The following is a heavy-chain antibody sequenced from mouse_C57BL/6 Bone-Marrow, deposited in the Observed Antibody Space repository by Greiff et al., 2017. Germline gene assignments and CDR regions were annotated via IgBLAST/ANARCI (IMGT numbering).Heavy chain of an antibody. D-gene: IGHD1-1*01. J-gene: IGHJ3*01. CDR3: ARSRYYGSSYDWFAY. CDR2: IYPGDGDT. CDR1: GYAFSSSW. V-gene: IGHV1-82*01. Sequence: QVQLQQSGPELVKPGASVKISCKASGYAFSSSWMNWVKQRPGKGLEWIGRIYPGDGDTNYNGKFKGKDTLTADKSSSTAYMQLSSLTSEDSAVYFCARSRYYGSSYDWFAYWGQGTLVTVSA.